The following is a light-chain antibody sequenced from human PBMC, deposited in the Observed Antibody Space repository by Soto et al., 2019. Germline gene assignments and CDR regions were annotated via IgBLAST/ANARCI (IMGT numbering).Light chain of an antibody. Sequence: EVVLTQSPGTLSLSPGERATLSCRASQCISQSLAWYQQRPGQSPRLLIYDASRRATGIPDRFTGSGFGTAFTLTISRLAPEDLAVYYCQQYGGSPRTFGQGTKV. V-gene: IGKV3-20*01. CDR2: DAS. CDR3: QQYGGSPRT. J-gene: IGKJ1*01. CDR1: QCISQS.